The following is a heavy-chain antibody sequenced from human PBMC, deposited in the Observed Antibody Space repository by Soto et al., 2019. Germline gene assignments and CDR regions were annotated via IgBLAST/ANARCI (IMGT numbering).Heavy chain of an antibody. V-gene: IGHV4-39*07. CDR2: IYYSGST. CDR1: GGSISSSSYY. D-gene: IGHD3-3*01. J-gene: IGHJ6*02. Sequence: SETLSLTCTVSGGSISSSSYYWGWIRQPPGKGLEWIGSIYYSGSTYYNPSLKSRVTISVDTSKNQFSLKLSSVTAADTAVYYCARFPKLRFLEWSEPLTYYYYGMDVWGQGTTVTVSS. CDR3: ARFPKLRFLEWSEPLTYYYYGMDV.